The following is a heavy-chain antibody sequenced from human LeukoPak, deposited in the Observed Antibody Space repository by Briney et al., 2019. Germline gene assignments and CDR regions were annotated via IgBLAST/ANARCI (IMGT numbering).Heavy chain of an antibody. Sequence: GGSLRLSCAASGFTFSSYAVHWVRQAPGKGLEWVAVISYDGSNKYYADSVKGRFTISRDNSKNTLYLQMNSLRAEDTAVYYCAREFSSSRYFQHWGQGTLVTVSS. CDR3: AREFSSSRYFQH. CDR1: GFTFSSYA. J-gene: IGHJ1*01. V-gene: IGHV3-30*04. CDR2: ISYDGSNK. D-gene: IGHD6-13*01.